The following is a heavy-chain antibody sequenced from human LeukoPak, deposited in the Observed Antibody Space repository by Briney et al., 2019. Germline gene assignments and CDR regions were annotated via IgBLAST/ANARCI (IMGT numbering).Heavy chain of an antibody. V-gene: IGHV4-61*02. CDR3: ARDICGYNYGCFDS. Sequence: SETLSLTCAVSGGSIGRGSYYWAWIRQPAGKAPEWIGRIFSTGSTSYNPSLKSRVTILVDTSKNQFSLNLSSVTAADTAVYYCARDICGYNYGCFDSWGRGTLVTVSS. CDR1: GGSIGRGSYY. J-gene: IGHJ4*02. D-gene: IGHD5-18*01. CDR2: IFSTGST.